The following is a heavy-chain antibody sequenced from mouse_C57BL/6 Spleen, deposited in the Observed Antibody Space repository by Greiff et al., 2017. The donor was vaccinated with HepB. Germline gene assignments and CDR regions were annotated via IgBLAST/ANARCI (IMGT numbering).Heavy chain of an antibody. Sequence: EVKVVESGGDLVKPGGSLKLSCAASGFTFSSYGMSWVRQTPDKRLEWVATISSGGSYTYYPDSVKGRFTISRDNAKNTLYLQMSSLKSEDTAMYYCARHGLYYGYDVRAWFAYWGQGTLVTVSA. CDR1: GFTFSSYG. J-gene: IGHJ3*01. V-gene: IGHV5-6*01. D-gene: IGHD2-2*01. CDR2: ISSGGSYT. CDR3: ARHGLYYGYDVRAWFAY.